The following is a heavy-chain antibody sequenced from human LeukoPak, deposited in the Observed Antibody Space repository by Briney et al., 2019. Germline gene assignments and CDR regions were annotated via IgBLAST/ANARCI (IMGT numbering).Heavy chain of an antibody. V-gene: IGHV4-34*01. CDR3: ARQLYGSDY. CDR1: GVSFSTYY. CDR2: VNHSGCT. Sequence: SETLSLTCDVSGVSFSTYYWSWLRQSPEKGLEWIGEVNHSGCTNYNPSLKGRVTISVDTSKNQFSLKLSSVTAADTAVYYCARQLYGSDYWGQGTLVTVSS. J-gene: IGHJ4*02. D-gene: IGHD4-17*01.